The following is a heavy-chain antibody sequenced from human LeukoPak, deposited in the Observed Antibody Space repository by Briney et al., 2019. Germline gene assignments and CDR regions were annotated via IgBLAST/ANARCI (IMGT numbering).Heavy chain of an antibody. CDR3: AKVRFGWYYYDADY. D-gene: IGHD3-22*01. CDR2: ISGSGGTT. J-gene: IGHJ4*02. V-gene: IGHV3-23*01. CDR1: GFTVSSNY. Sequence: GGSLRLSCAASGFTVSSNYMSWVRQAPGKGLEWVSTISGSGGTTYYADSVKGRFTISRDNSKNTLYLQMNSLRAEDTAVYYCAKVRFGWYYYDADYWGQGTLVTVSS.